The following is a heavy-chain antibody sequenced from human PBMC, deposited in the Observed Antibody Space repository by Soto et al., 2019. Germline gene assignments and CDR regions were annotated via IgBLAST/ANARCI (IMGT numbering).Heavy chain of an antibody. V-gene: IGHV3-33*01. Sequence: QVQLVESGGGVVQPGRSLRLSCAASGFTFSSYGMHWVRQAPGKGLEWVAVIWYDGSNKYYADSVKGRFTISRDNSKNPLYLQMNSLRAEDTAVYYCARDLYSGYDHYYYYYGMDVWGQGTTVTVSS. CDR2: IWYDGSNK. CDR3: ARDLYSGYDHYYYYYGMDV. CDR1: GFTFSSYG. J-gene: IGHJ6*02. D-gene: IGHD5-12*01.